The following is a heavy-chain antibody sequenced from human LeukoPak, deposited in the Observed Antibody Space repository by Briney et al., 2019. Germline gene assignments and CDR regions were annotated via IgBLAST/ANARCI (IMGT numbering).Heavy chain of an antibody. J-gene: IGHJ4*02. CDR3: ARDGRFPPEVLPRYFDY. D-gene: IGHD1-26*01. V-gene: IGHV4-39*07. CDR2: IYYSGSA. Sequence: SEALSLTCTVSGGSISTSSYYWGWIRQPPGKGLEWIGTIYYSGSAHYDPSLQSRVTISLDTPKNQFSLSLDSVTAADTAVYYCARDGRFPPEVLPRYFDYWGQGTLVTVSS. CDR1: GGSISTSSYY.